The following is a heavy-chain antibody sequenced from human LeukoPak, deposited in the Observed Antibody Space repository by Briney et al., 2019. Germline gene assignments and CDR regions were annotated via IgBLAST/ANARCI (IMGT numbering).Heavy chain of an antibody. CDR2: IYYSGST. J-gene: IGHJ6*02. Sequence: SETLSLTCTVSGGSISSYYWSWIRQPPGKGLEWIGYIYYSGSTNYNPSLKSRVTISVDASKNQFSLKLSSVTAADTAVYYCARVGGYSSSWYPRYYYYYGMDVWGQGTTVTVSS. CDR3: ARVGGYSSSWYPRYYYYYGMDV. V-gene: IGHV4-59*12. CDR1: GGSISSYY. D-gene: IGHD6-13*01.